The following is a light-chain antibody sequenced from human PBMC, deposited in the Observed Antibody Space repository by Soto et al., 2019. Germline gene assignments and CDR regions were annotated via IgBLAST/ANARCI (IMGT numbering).Light chain of an antibody. CDR1: SSDVGGYNY. Sequence: QSALTQPASVSGSPGQSITISCTGTSSDVGGYNYVSWYQQQPGKDPKLMIYDVSTRPSGVSNRFSGSKSGNTASLTISGLQAEDEADYYCSSYTSSSTPYVFGTGTKLTVL. CDR3: SSYTSSSTPYV. V-gene: IGLV2-14*01. J-gene: IGLJ1*01. CDR2: DVS.